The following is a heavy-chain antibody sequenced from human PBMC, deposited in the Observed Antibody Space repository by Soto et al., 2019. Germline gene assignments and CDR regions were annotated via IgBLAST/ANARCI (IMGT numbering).Heavy chain of an antibody. D-gene: IGHD1-26*01. J-gene: IGHJ4*02. CDR3: ARDTGTYPYYFDY. CDR2: IHHSGST. Sequence: SEALSLTCTVSGGSIRSGENFWNWIRQSPGKGLEWIGYIHHSGSTYYNPSLKSRLTISVDTSKNQVSLKLNSVTAADTAVYYCARDTGTYPYYFDYWRQGTLVIVSA. CDR1: GGSIRSGENF. V-gene: IGHV4-30-4*01.